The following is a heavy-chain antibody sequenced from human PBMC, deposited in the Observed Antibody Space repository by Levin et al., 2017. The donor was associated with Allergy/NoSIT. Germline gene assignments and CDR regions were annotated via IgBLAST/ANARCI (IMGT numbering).Heavy chain of an antibody. D-gene: IGHD6-6*01. V-gene: IGHV3-33*01. CDR2: IWYDGSNK. Sequence: GESLKISCAASGFTFSSYGMHWVRQAPGKGLEWVAVIWYDGSNKYYADSVKGRFTISRDNSKNTLYLQMNSLRAEDTAVYYCATDSSIAARPPAWYFDYWGQGTLVTVSS. CDR3: ATDSSIAARPPAWYFDY. CDR1: GFTFSSYG. J-gene: IGHJ4*02.